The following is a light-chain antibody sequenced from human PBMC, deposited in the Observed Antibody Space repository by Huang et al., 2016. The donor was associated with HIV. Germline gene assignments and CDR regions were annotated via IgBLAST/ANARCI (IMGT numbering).Light chain of an antibody. J-gene: IGKJ5*01. CDR1: EDIKNF. V-gene: IGKV1-33*01. CDR2: DAS. CDR3: QQSNTLPPT. Sequence: DIQMTQSPSSLSASVGDRVTITCQANEDIKNFLNWYQQKPGKAPDLLISDASKLETGVPSRFGGAGFGTHFTVTITSLQPEDFATYYCQQSNTLPPTFGQGTRL.